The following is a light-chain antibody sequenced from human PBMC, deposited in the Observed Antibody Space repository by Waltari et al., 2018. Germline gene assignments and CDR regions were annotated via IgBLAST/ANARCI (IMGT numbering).Light chain of an antibody. V-gene: IGLV3-19*01. CDR2: GKN. J-gene: IGLJ2*01. CDR1: ILRTYN. CDR3: SSRELSGHVV. Sequence: SSDLTQDPDVSVALGQTVRITCQGDILRTYNGNWCRKKPGQAPELVIYGKNNRPSGIPDRFSASSSENTASLIITGAQAEDEADYYCSSRELSGHVVFGGGTRLTVL.